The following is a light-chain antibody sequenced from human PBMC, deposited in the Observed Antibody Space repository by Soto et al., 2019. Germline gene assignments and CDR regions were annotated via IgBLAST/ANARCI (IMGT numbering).Light chain of an antibody. CDR1: LSLLHSNGYNY. CDR2: LGS. Sequence: DIVRTQSPLSLPVTPGEPASISCRSSLSLLHSNGYNYLDWYLQKPGQSPQLLIYLGSNRASGVPDRFSGSGSGTDSTLKISSVEAEDVGVYYCMQDLQTPLTFGGGTKVEIK. V-gene: IGKV2-28*01. CDR3: MQDLQTPLT. J-gene: IGKJ4*01.